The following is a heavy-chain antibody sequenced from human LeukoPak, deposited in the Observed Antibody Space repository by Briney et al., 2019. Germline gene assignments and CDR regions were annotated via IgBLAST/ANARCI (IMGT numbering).Heavy chain of an antibody. Sequence: SETLSLTCTVSGGSISSYYWSWIRQPAGKGLEWVGRIFTSGSTDYNPSLKSRVTMSVDTSKNQFSLKLTSVTAADTAVYYCARMIAVAGRGDFDYWGQGTLVTVSS. J-gene: IGHJ4*02. CDR2: IFTSGST. V-gene: IGHV4-4*07. CDR3: ARMIAVAGRGDFDY. D-gene: IGHD6-19*01. CDR1: GGSISSYY.